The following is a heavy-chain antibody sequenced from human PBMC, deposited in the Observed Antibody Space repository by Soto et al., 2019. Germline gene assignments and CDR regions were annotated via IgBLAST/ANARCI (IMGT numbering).Heavy chain of an antibody. D-gene: IGHD6-19*01. CDR1: GYPFTSYH. Sequence: QVQLVHSGAEVKKPGASVKVSCKASGYPFTSYHMHWVRQAPGQGLEWMGVINPFGGETRYSQQFQGRVTMTSDTSTSTVYMELSGLRSEDTAFYYCARSQEYSSGWYHSFDPWGQGTLVTVSS. CDR3: ARSQEYSSGWYHSFDP. CDR2: INPFGGET. V-gene: IGHV1-46*01. J-gene: IGHJ5*02.